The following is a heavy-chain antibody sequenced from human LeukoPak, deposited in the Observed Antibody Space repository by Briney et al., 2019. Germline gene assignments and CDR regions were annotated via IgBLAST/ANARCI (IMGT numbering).Heavy chain of an antibody. CDR3: ARTINDAFDT. CDR2: ISAYNGDT. CDR1: GYTFTSYG. Sequence: ASVKVSCKASGYTFTSYGITWVRQAPGQGLEWMGWISAYNGDTNYVQKLQGRVTMTTDTSTSTAYMELSRLRSDDTAVYYCARTINDAFDTWGQGTMVTVSS. J-gene: IGHJ3*02. D-gene: IGHD3-3*01. V-gene: IGHV1-18*01.